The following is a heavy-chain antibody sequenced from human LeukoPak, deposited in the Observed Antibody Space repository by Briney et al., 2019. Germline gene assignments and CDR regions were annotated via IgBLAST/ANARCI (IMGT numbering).Heavy chain of an antibody. V-gene: IGHV4-39*01. CDR3: SRHFDY. CDR1: GGSISSSSYY. J-gene: IGHJ4*02. CDR2: IYYSGNT. Sequence: SETLSLTCTVSGGSISSSSYYWGWIRRPPGKGLEWIGSIYYSGNTYYNSSLKSRVTISVDTSKTQFSLKLTSMTAADTAVYYCSRHFDYWGQGTLVIVSS.